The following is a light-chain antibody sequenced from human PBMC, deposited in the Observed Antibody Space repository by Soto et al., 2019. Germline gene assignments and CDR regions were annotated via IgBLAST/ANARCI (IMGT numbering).Light chain of an antibody. Sequence: QSVLTQPASVSGSPGQSITISCTRPSTDFGNYNLVSWYQHCPDKAPKLIIYEGTKRPSEISDRFSGSESDTTASLIISGLQPEDEADYYCSSYAGSSARVVFGGGTKVTVL. J-gene: IGLJ2*01. V-gene: IGLV2-23*01. CDR3: SSYAGSSARVV. CDR2: EGT. CDR1: STDFGNYNL.